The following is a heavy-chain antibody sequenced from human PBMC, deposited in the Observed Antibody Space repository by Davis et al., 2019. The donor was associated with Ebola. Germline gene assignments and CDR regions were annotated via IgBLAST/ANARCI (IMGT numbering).Heavy chain of an antibody. J-gene: IGHJ4*01. CDR2: IVVGSGNT. CDR3: AASAGTVGKFDS. Sequence: SVNVSLMASGFTFTSPAMQRARHLRGQQLEWIGWIVVGSGNTNYAEKFQGRVNMTRDMSTSTSYLDLSNLRSEDTAVYYCAASAGTVGKFDSWGRGTLVTVSS. D-gene: IGHD1-14*01. V-gene: IGHV1-58*02. CDR1: GFTFTSPA.